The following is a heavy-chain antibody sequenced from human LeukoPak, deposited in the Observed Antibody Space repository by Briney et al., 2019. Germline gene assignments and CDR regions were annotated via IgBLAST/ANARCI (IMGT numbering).Heavy chain of an antibody. V-gene: IGHV4-59*01. D-gene: IGHD3-16*01. Sequence: SSETLSLTCTVSGGSISTYYWIWIRQPPGKGLEWIGHIYYSGSTNYNPSLKSRVTISADTSKNQFSLKLSSVTAADTAVYYCARAEWGSWLDYWGQGTLVTVSS. CDR1: GGSISTYY. CDR2: IYYSGST. J-gene: IGHJ4*02. CDR3: ARAEWGSWLDY.